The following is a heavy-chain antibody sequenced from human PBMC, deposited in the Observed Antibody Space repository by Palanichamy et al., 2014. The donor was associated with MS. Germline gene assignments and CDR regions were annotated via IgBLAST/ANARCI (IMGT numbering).Heavy chain of an antibody. D-gene: IGHD2-21*02. CDR3: ARVTYCGGDCYYYFDY. Sequence: QVQLVQSGAEVKKPGASVKVSCKASGYTFTSYAMHWVRQAPGQRLEWMGWINAGNGNTKYSQKFQGRVTITRDTSASTAYMELSSLRSEDTAVYYCARVTYCGGDCYYYFDYWGQGTLVTVSS. V-gene: IGHV1-3*01. J-gene: IGHJ4*02. CDR2: INAGNGNT. CDR1: GYTFTSYA.